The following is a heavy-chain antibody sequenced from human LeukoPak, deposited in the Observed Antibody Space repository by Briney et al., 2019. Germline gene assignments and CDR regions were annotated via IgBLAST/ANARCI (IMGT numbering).Heavy chain of an antibody. J-gene: IGHJ4*02. CDR3: AKAPRIQDFTITFDY. CDR1: EFTFSNYA. CDR2: ISDSGGGT. Sequence: GGSLRLSCAASEFTFSNYAMNWVRQAPGKGLEWVSTISDSGGGTYYADSVKGRFTMSRDNSKNTLYLQMNSLRAEDTAVYYCAKAPRIQDFTITFDYWGQGTLVTVSS. D-gene: IGHD5-12*01. V-gene: IGHV3-23*01.